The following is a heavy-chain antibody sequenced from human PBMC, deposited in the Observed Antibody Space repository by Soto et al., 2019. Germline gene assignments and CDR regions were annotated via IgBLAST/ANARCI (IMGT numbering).Heavy chain of an antibody. J-gene: IGHJ4*02. CDR3: ARLVSDYVPKNYYFDY. V-gene: IGHV4-39*01. CDR1: GGSISSSSYY. D-gene: IGHD4-17*01. CDR2: IYYSGST. Sequence: SETLSLTCTVSGGSISSSSYYWGWIRQPPGKGLEWIGSIYYSGSTYYNPSLKSRVTISVDTSKNQFSLKLSSVTAADTAVYYCARLVSDYVPKNYYFDYWGQGTLVTVSS.